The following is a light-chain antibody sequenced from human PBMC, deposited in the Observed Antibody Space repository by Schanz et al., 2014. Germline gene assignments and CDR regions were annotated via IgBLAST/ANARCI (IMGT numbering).Light chain of an antibody. CDR2: LGS. J-gene: IGKJ1*01. V-gene: IGKV2-28*01. CDR3: MQALHTPPT. Sequence: DIVMTQSPLSLPVTPGEPASISCRSSQSLLHTNGYNYLDWYLQKPVQSPQLLIYLGSNRASGVPDRFSGSGSGTDFTLKISTVEAEDVGVFYCMQALHTPPTFGQGTKVEIK. CDR1: QSLLHTNGYNY.